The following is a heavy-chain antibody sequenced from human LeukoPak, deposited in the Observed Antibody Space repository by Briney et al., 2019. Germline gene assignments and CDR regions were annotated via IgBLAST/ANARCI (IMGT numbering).Heavy chain of an antibody. CDR1: GYTFTGYY. CDR2: INPNSGGT. J-gene: IGHJ5*02. D-gene: IGHD2-2*01. CDR3: ARDQGVVVPSDWFDP. V-gene: IGHV1-2*02. Sequence: GASVKVSCKASGYTFTGYYMHWVRQAPGQGPEWMGWINPNSGGTNYAQKFQGRVTMTRDTSISTAYMELSRLRSDDTAVYYCARDQGVVVPSDWFDPWGQGTLVTVSS.